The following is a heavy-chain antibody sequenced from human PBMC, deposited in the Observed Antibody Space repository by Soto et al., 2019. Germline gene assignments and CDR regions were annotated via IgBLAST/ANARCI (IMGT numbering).Heavy chain of an antibody. Sequence: ASVKGSCKASGYTFTSYGISWVRQAPGQGLEWMGWISAYNGNTNYAQKLQGRVTMTTDTSTSTAYMELRSLRSDDTAVYYCARGYCSGGSCNWYYYYYLAVWSKRTTDTVSS. V-gene: IGHV1-18*01. CDR3: ARGYCSGGSCNWYYYYYLAV. CDR2: ISAYNGNT. D-gene: IGHD2-15*01. CDR1: GYTFTSYG. J-gene: IGHJ6*03.